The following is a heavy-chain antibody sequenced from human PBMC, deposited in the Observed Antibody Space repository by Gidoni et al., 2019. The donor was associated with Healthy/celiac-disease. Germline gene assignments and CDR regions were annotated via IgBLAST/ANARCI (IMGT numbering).Heavy chain of an antibody. D-gene: IGHD3-10*01. Sequence: EVQLLASARRLFHPGGSLLLSCSASGFTFSHHYMDWVRQAPGKGLEWVGRIRSKTNSYTTEYAASVKGRLTISRDDSKNSLYLQMNSLKTEDTAVDYCSRAVYGSGSYWFDSWGQGTLVTVSS. J-gene: IGHJ5*01. V-gene: IGHV3-72*01. CDR3: SRAVYGSGSYWFDS. CDR2: IRSKTNSYTT. CDR1: GFTFSHHY.